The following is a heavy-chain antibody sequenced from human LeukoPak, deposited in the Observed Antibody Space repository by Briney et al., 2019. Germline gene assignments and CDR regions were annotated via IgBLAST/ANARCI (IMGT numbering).Heavy chain of an antibody. V-gene: IGHV1-2*02. CDR2: INPNSGGT. Sequence: EASVKVSCKASGYTFTGYYMHWVRQAPGQGLEWMGWINPNSGGTNYAQKFQGRVTMTRDTSISTAYMELSRLRSDDTAVYYCASTWWGYCSSTSCPDSSSWGRWFDPWGQGTLVTVSS. D-gene: IGHD2-2*01. CDR1: GYTFTGYY. J-gene: IGHJ5*02. CDR3: ASTWWGYCSSTSCPDSSSWGRWFDP.